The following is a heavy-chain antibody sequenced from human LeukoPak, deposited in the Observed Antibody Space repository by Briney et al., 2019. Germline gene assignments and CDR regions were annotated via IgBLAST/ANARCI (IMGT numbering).Heavy chain of an antibody. CDR2: IYYSGST. CDR3: ARVGDSSGYYPFDY. J-gene: IGHJ4*02. Sequence: SETLSLTCTVSGGSISSYYWSWIRQPPGKGLEWIGYIYYSGSTNYNPSLKSRVTISVDTSKNQFSLKLSSVTAADTAMYYCARVGDSSGYYPFDYWGQGTLVTVSS. V-gene: IGHV4-59*01. CDR1: GGSISSYY. D-gene: IGHD3-22*01.